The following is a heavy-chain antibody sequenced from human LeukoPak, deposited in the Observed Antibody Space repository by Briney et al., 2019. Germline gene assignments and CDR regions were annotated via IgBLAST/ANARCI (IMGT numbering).Heavy chain of an antibody. CDR1: GGSISSYY. J-gene: IGHJ5*02. CDR3: ARGVEMATNHWFDP. D-gene: IGHD5-24*01. CDR2: IYYSEST. V-gene: IGHV4-59*07. Sequence: PSDTLSLTCTVSGGSISSYYWSWIRQPPGKGLEWIGYIYYSESTNYNPSLKSRVTISVDTSKNQFSLKLSSVTAADTAVYYCARGVEMATNHWFDPWGQGSRLPVSS.